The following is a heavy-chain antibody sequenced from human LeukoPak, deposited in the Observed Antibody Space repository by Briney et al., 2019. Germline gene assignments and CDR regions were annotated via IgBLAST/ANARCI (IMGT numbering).Heavy chain of an antibody. CDR2: INSDATGT. V-gene: IGHV3-74*01. CDR1: GFTFSSHT. J-gene: IGHJ4*02. Sequence: PGGSLRLSCAASGFTFSSHTMSWVRQAPGKGLVWVSRINSDATGTGYADSVKGRFTISRDNAKNTLYLQMNSLGAEDTAVYYCAREIGAAAYDWGQGTLVTVSS. D-gene: IGHD2-2*01. CDR3: AREIGAAAYD.